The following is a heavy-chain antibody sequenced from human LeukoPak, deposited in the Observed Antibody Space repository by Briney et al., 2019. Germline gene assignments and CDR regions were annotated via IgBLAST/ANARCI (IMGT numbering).Heavy chain of an antibody. Sequence: SETLSLTCTVSGGSISSYYWSWIRQPPGKGLEWIGYIYYSGSTNYNPSLKSRVTISVDTSKNQFSLKLSSVTAADTAVYYCARHLGLGYTYFYPYFDYWGQGTLVTVSS. J-gene: IGHJ4*01. D-gene: IGHD1-1*01. CDR3: ARHLGLGYTYFYPYFDY. CDR1: GGSISSYY. V-gene: IGHV4-59*08. CDR2: IYYSGST.